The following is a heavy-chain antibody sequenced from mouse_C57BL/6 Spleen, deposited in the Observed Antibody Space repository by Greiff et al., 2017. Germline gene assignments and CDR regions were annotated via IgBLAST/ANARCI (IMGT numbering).Heavy chain of an antibody. Sequence: EVHLVESGGGLVKPGGSLKLSCAASGFTFSSYAMSWVRQTPEKRLEWVATISDGGSYTYYPDNVKGRFTISRDNAKNNLYLQMSHLKSEDTAMYYCAREGSTMITTGRAWFAYWGQGTLVTVSA. V-gene: IGHV5-4*01. CDR2: ISDGGSYT. CDR1: GFTFSSYA. J-gene: IGHJ3*01. CDR3: AREGSTMITTGRAWFAY. D-gene: IGHD2-4*01.